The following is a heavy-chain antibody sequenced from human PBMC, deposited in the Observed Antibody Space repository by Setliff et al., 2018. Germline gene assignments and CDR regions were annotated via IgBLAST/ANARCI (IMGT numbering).Heavy chain of an antibody. D-gene: IGHD5-18*01. Sequence: PGESLKISCKGSGYTFSTYWIGWVRQMPGKGLEWMGIIYPGDSETRYSPSFEGQVSISADTSISTAYLQWSSLKASATAMYYCARGMEDTAMLAYWGQGTLVTVSS. CDR3: ARGMEDTAMLAY. CDR1: GYTFSTYW. CDR2: IYPGDSET. J-gene: IGHJ4*02. V-gene: IGHV5-51*01.